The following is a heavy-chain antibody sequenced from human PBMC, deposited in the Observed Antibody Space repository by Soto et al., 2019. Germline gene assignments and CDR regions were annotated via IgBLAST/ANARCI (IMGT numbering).Heavy chain of an antibody. D-gene: IGHD3-22*01. V-gene: IGHV4-30-4*01. CDR2: IYYSGST. J-gene: IGHJ4*02. CDR3: ARMDYYDSSGSS. Sequence: SETLSLTCTVSGGSISSGDYYWSWIRQPPGKGLEWIGYIYYSGSTYYNPSLKSRVTISVDTSKNQFSLKLSSVTAADTAVYYCARMDYYDSSGSSWGQGTLVTVSS. CDR1: GGSISSGDYY.